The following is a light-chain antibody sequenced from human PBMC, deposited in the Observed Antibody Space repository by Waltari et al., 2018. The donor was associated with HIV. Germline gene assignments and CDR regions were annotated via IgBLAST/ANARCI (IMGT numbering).Light chain of an antibody. CDR3: QQSHNLPLT. J-gene: IGKJ4*01. Sequence: DIQMTQSPSSLSASVGDRVPITCQASQDIDIYLNWYQQKPGKAPKVLIFDASNLETGVPSRFSGSGSGTDFSFTISSLRPEDIATYYCQQSHNLPLTFGGGTKVEIK. CDR1: QDIDIY. V-gene: IGKV1-33*01. CDR2: DAS.